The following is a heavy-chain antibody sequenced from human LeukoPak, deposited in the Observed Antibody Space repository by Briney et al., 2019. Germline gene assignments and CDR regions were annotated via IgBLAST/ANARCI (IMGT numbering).Heavy chain of an antibody. J-gene: IGHJ6*03. V-gene: IGHV4-61*02. D-gene: IGHD5-12*01. CDR1: GGSISSGSYY. Sequence: SETLSLTCTVSGGSISSGSYYWSWIRQPAGKGLEWIGRIYTSGSTNYNPSLKSRVTISVDTSKNQFSLKLSSVTAADTAVYYCARAPIVATIRFHYYYYYMDVWGKGTTVTVSS. CDR3: ARAPIVATIRFHYYYYYMDV. CDR2: IYTSGST.